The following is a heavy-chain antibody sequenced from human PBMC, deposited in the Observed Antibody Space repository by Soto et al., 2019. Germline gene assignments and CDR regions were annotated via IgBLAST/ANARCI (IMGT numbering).Heavy chain of an antibody. CDR2: IWYDGSNK. J-gene: IGHJ4*02. Sequence: GGSLRLSCAASGFTFSSYGMHWVRQAPGKGLEWVAVIWYDGSNKYYADSVKGRFTISRDNSKNTLYLQMNSLRAEDTAVYYCARDGGPGGDYVYFDYWGQGTLVTVSS. D-gene: IGHD4-17*01. CDR3: ARDGGPGGDYVYFDY. V-gene: IGHV3-33*01. CDR1: GFTFSSYG.